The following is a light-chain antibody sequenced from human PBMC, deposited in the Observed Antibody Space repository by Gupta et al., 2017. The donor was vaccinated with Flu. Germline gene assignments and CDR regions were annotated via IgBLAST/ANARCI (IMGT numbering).Light chain of an antibody. CDR3: RSYKNTGTVCV. J-gene: IGLJ2*01. CDR2: DVS. Sequence: QSALTQPASVSGSPGQSIAISCTGTSSDVGAYDYVSWYQQHPGKAPELMIFDVSRRPSRIPERFAGSKSGNTASRTISGLLAEDEADYYCRSYKNTGTVCVFGGGTKMTVL. V-gene: IGLV2-14*01. CDR1: SSDVGAYDY.